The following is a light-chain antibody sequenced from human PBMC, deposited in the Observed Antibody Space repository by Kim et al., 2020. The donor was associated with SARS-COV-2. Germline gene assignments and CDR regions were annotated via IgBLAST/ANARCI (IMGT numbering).Light chain of an antibody. V-gene: IGKV3-15*01. CDR1: QTISSN. Sequence: SGSPGERATLSCRASQTISSNLAWYRQKPGQAPRLLIYGASARATGIPARFSGSGFGTEFTLTISSLQSEDFAVYFCHQYNFWPYSFGQGTKLEI. CDR3: HQYNFWPYS. CDR2: GAS. J-gene: IGKJ2*03.